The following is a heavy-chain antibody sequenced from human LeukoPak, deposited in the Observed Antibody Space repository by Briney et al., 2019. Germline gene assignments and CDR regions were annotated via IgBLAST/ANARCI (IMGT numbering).Heavy chain of an antibody. Sequence: MSSETLSLTCAVYGGSFSGYYWSWIRQPPGKGLEWIGEINHSGSTNYNPSLKSRVTISVDTSKNQFSLKLSSVTAADTAVYYCARVSPQNYYYYGMDVWGQGTTVTVSS. J-gene: IGHJ6*02. V-gene: IGHV4-34*01. CDR2: INHSGST. CDR3: ARVSPQNYYYYGMDV. CDR1: GGSFSGYY.